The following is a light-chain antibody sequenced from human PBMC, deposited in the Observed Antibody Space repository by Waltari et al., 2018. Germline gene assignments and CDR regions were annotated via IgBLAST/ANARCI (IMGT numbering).Light chain of an antibody. CDR2: RND. Sequence: QTVLTQPPSVSGTPGQRVTISCSGSSFNIGGHYVYWIQLLPGTSPKLLIYRNDEGPAGVPERTSGSTSGTSAALAIRGLRSEDGAHYYGAAWDDSRSASLFGGGTKLTVL. CDR3: AAWDDSRSASL. V-gene: IGLV1-47*01. J-gene: IGLJ3*02. CDR1: SFNIGGHY.